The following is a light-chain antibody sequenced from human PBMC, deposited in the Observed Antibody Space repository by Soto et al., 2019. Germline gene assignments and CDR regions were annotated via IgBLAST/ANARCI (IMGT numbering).Light chain of an antibody. V-gene: IGLV2-14*01. CDR2: DVS. Sequence: QAVLTQSASVSGSPGQSITLSCTGTSSDVGGYNYVSWYQQHPGKAPKLIIYDVSNRPSGVSTRFSGSKSGNTASLTISGLQAEYEADYSCSSYTSTNSWVLGGGTKLTVL. J-gene: IGLJ3*02. CDR3: SSYTSTNSWV. CDR1: SSDVGGYNY.